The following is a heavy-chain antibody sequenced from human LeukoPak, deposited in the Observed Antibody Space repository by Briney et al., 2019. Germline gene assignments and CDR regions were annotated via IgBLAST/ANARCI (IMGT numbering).Heavy chain of an antibody. D-gene: IGHD5-24*01. Sequence: GGSLRLSCAASGFTFDDYAMHWVRHAPGKGLEWVSGISWNSGSIGYADSVKGRFTISRDDAKTSLYLQMDSLRAEDTAVYSCARWGLSYTIDYWGQGTLVTVSS. V-gene: IGHV3-9*01. CDR2: ISWNSGSI. CDR3: ARWGLSYTIDY. J-gene: IGHJ4*02. CDR1: GFTFDDYA.